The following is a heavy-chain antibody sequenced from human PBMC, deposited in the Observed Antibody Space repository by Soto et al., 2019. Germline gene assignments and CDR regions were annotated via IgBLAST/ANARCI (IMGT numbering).Heavy chain of an antibody. CDR2: IYYSGST. Sequence: SSETLPLTCSVAGAYLTSSGSYWTWIRQPPGKGLEWIGFIYYSGSTNYNPSLKSRLIISVDTSKNQFSLKLSSVTAADTAVYYCARGGYIVVVPAAISYFDYWGQGTQVTVS. D-gene: IGHD2-2*01. CDR3: ARGGYIVVVPAAISYFDY. CDR1: GAYLTSSGSY. J-gene: IGHJ4*02. V-gene: IGHV4-39*07.